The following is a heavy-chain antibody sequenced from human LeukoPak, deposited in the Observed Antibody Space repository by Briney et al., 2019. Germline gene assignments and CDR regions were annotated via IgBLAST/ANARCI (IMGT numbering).Heavy chain of an antibody. D-gene: IGHD6-13*01. J-gene: IGHJ4*02. V-gene: IGHV4-31*03. CDR2: IYYSGST. CDR3: ARGDRAAEEEEGHYFDY. Sequence: SQTLSLTCTVSGGSISSGGYYWSWIPQHPGKGLEWIGYIYYSGSTYYNPSLKSRVTISVDTSKNQFSLKLSSVTAADTAVYYCARGDRAAEEEEGHYFDYWGQGTLVTVSS. CDR1: GGSISSGGYY.